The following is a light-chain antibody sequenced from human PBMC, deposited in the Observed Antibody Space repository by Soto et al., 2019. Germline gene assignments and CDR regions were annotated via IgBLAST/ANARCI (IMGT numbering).Light chain of an antibody. V-gene: IGLV1-40*01. Sequence: QSVLTQPPSVSGAPGQRVTISCTVSSSNIGAGYDVHWYQQLPGTAPKLLIYGNSNRPSGVPDRFSGSKSGTSASLAITGLQAEDEADYYCQSYDSSLSALVFGGGTKVTVL. CDR2: GNS. J-gene: IGLJ2*01. CDR1: SSNIGAGYD. CDR3: QSYDSSLSALV.